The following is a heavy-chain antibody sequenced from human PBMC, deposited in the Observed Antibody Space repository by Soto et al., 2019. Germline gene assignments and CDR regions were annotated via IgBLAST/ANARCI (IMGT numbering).Heavy chain of an antibody. D-gene: IGHD3-22*01. CDR2: IYYSGST. CDR1: GGSISSGGYY. V-gene: IGHV4-31*03. Sequence: QVQLQESGPGLVKPSQTLSLTCTVAGGSISSGGYYWSWIRQHPGKGLEWIGYIYYSGSTYYNPSLKSRVTISVEPSKNQFSLKLSSVTAADTAVYYCARNNYYDLYFQHWGQGTLVTVSS. CDR3: ARNNYYDLYFQH. J-gene: IGHJ1*01.